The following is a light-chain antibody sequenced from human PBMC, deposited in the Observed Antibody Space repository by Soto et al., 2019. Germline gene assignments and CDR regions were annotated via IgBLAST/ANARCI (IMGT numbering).Light chain of an antibody. Sequence: DIQMTQSPSSLSASVGDRVTVTCQASQDISTYLNWYQQKPGKAPNLLIYAASNLGTGVPSRFSGSGSGTDFTFTISSLQPEDIATYYCQQYGNLPPKVTFGGGTKVDIK. J-gene: IGKJ4*01. CDR2: AAS. CDR3: QQYGNLPPKVT. V-gene: IGKV1-33*01. CDR1: QDISTY.